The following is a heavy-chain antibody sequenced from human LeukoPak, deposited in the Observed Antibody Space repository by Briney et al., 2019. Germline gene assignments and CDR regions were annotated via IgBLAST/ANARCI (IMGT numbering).Heavy chain of an antibody. Sequence: SETLSLTCALYGGSYSGYYWSWIRHPPGKGLEWIGEINHSGSTNYNPSLKSRVTISVDTSKNQFSLKLSSVTAADTAVYYCARGPRYSSSWHHYFDYWGQGTLVTASS. V-gene: IGHV4-34*01. CDR1: GGSYSGYY. D-gene: IGHD6-13*01. CDR3: ARGPRYSSSWHHYFDY. J-gene: IGHJ4*02. CDR2: INHSGST.